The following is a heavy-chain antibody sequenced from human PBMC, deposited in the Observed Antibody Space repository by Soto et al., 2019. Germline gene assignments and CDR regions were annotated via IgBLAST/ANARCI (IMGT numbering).Heavy chain of an antibody. J-gene: IGHJ6*03. CDR2: INASNGST. D-gene: IGHD3-16*01. CDR1: GYTFTSYA. Sequence: ASVKVSCKASGYTFTSYAMHWVRQAPGQRLEWMGWINASNGSTKYSQKFQGRVTMTRDTSISTAYMELSRLRSDDTAVYYCARGVIRGSRYYYMDVWGKGTTVTVSS. CDR3: ARGVIRGSRYYYMDV. V-gene: IGHV1-3*01.